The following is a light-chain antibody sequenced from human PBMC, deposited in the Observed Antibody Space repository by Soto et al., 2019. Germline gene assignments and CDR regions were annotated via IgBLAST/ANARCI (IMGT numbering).Light chain of an antibody. CDR2: KAS. CDR1: QTISSW. J-gene: IGKJ1*01. Sequence: IQMTQSPSTLSGAVGDRVTITCRASQTISSWLAWYQLKPGKAPKLLIYKASTLKSGVPSRFSGSGSGTEFTLTISSLQPDDFATYYCQHYNSYSEAFGQGTKV. V-gene: IGKV1-5*03. CDR3: QHYNSYSEA.